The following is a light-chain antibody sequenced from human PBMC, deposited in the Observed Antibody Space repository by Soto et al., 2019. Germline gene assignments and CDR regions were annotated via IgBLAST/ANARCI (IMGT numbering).Light chain of an antibody. CDR2: GAS. CDR1: QSVSSSY. J-gene: IGKJ1*01. Sequence: TQSPSTLSVSPGARATLSCRASQSVSSSYLAWYKQKPGQAPRLLIYGASSRATGIPDICSGSGSGTDFPLTIRRLEPEEASVYYWQQHGTTFNQGTKVDI. CDR3: QQHGTT. V-gene: IGKV3-20*01.